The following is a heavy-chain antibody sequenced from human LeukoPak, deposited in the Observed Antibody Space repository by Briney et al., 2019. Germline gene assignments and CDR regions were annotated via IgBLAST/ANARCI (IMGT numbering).Heavy chain of an antibody. CDR3: AIYSNTKDDAFDI. J-gene: IGHJ3*02. Sequence: ASVKVSCKASGGTFSSYAISWVRQAPGQGLEWMGWMNPNSGNTGYAQKFQGRVTITRNTSISTAYMGLSSLRSEDTAVYYCAIYSNTKDDAFDIWGQGPMVTVSS. CDR2: MNPNSGNT. CDR1: GGTFSSYA. V-gene: IGHV1-8*03. D-gene: IGHD4-11*01.